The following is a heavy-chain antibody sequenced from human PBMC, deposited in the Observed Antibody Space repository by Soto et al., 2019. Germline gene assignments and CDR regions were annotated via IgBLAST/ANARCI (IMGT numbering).Heavy chain of an antibody. D-gene: IGHD3-9*01. CDR2: ISGSGGTT. CDR1: GFTFSSYA. Sequence: EVQLLESGGGLVQPGGSLRLSCAASGFTFSSYAMSWVRQAPGKGLEWVSVISGSGGTTYYADSVKGRFTISRDNSKNTLYLQMNSLRAEDTAVYYCVRVRGWHDILTGVFDYWGQGTLVTVSS. CDR3: VRVRGWHDILTGVFDY. V-gene: IGHV3-23*01. J-gene: IGHJ4*02.